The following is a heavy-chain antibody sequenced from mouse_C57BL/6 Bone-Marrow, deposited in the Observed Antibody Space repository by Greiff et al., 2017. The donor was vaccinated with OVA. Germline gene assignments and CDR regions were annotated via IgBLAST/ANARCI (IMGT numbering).Heavy chain of an antibody. J-gene: IGHJ3*01. CDR2: IWRGGST. CDR3: AKRGDVYDEGFAY. Sequence: QVQLQQSGPGLVQPSQSLSITCTVSGFSLTSYGVHWVRQSPGKGLEWLGVIWRGGSTDYNAAFMSRLSITKDNSKSQVFFKMNSLQADDTAIYYSAKRGDVYDEGFAYWGQGTLVTVSA. V-gene: IGHV2-5*01. D-gene: IGHD2-12*01. CDR1: GFSLTSYG.